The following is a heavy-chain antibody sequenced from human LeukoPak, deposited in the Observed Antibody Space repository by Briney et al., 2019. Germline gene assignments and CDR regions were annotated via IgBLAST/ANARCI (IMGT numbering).Heavy chain of an antibody. V-gene: IGHV1-46*01. J-gene: IGHJ5*02. CDR2: INPSGGST. CDR3: ARDFTDSDTAMGRPSNWFDP. CDR1: GYTFTSYY. Sequence: ASVKVSCKASGYTFTSYYMHWVRQAPGQGLEWMGIINPSGGSTSYAQKFQGRVTMTRDISTSTVYMELSSLRSEDTAVYYCARDFTDSDTAMGRPSNWFDPWGQGTLVTVSS. D-gene: IGHD5-18*01.